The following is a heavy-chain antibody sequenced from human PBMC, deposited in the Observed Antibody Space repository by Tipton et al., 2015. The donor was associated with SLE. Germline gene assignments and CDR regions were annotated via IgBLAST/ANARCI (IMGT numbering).Heavy chain of an antibody. CDR1: GFTFSSYW. CDR3: TTDDWNNDFFVY. D-gene: IGHD1/OR15-1a*01. CDR2: IKQDGSEK. Sequence: SLRLSCAASGFTFSSYWMSWVRQAPGKGLEWVANIKQDGSEKYYVDSVKGRFTISRDNAKNSLYLQMNSLRAEDTAVYYCTTDDWNNDFFVYWGQGTLVTVSS. J-gene: IGHJ4*02. V-gene: IGHV3-7*01.